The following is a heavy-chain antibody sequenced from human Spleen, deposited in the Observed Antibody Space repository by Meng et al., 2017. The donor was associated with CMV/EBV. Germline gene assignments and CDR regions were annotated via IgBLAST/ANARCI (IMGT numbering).Heavy chain of an antibody. CDR3: ARSIMIFQIDF. CDR2: INTYNANT. D-gene: IGHD3-9*01. CDR1: GYSFTSYG. V-gene: IGHV1-18*01. Sequence: ASVKVSCKASGYSFTSYGISWVRQAPGQGLEWLGWINTYNANTNYAQILQGRVTMATDTSTRTAYMELRSLRSDDTAVYYCARSIMIFQIDFWGQGTLVTVSS. J-gene: IGHJ4*02.